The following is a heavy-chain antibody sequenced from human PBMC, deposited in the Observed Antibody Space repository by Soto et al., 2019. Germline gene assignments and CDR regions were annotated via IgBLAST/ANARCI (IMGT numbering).Heavy chain of an antibody. CDR1: GYSVSSSDYY. J-gene: IGHJ4*02. Sequence: PSETLSLTCSVSGYSVSSSDYYWAWIRQPPGKGLEWIGSMFYSGLTYYNPSLKSRVTLSVDTSKNQFSLKLSSVTAADTAVYYCARVVDSSSSPDYWGQGTLVTVSS. CDR3: ARVVDSSSSPDY. V-gene: IGHV4-39*07. CDR2: MFYSGLT. D-gene: IGHD6-6*01.